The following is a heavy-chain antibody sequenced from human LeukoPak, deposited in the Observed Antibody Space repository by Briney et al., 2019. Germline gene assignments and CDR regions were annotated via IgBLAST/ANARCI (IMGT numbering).Heavy chain of an antibody. D-gene: IGHD1-26*01. Sequence: GGSLRLSCAASGFTFTTYWMSWVRQAPGKGLEWVSAISGSGGSTYYADSVKGRFTISRDNSKNTLYLQMNSLRAEDTAVYYCAKDAREGASLNWFDPWGQGTLVTVSS. J-gene: IGHJ5*02. CDR3: AKDAREGASLNWFDP. CDR1: GFTFTTYW. CDR2: ISGSGGST. V-gene: IGHV3-23*01.